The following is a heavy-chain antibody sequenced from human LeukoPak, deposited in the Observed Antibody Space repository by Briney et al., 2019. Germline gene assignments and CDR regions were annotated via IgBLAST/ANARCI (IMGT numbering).Heavy chain of an antibody. CDR2: IYYSGST. V-gene: IGHV4-39*01. CDR3: ARGSYDILTGYSSFGEY. J-gene: IGHJ4*02. D-gene: IGHD3-9*01. Sequence: SETLSLTCTVSGGSISSSSYYWGWIRQPPGKGLEWIGGIYYSGSTYYNPSLKSRVTISVDTSKNQFSLKLSSVTAADTGVFYCARGSYDILTGYSSFGEYWGQGTLVTVSS. CDR1: GGSISSSSYY.